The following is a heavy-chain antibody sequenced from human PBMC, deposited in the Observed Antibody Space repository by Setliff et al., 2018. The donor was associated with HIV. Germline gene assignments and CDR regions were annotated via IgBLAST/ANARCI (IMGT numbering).Heavy chain of an antibody. CDR3: ARHLRWELPYYFDY. D-gene: IGHD1-26*01. CDR2: MYHSGST. V-gene: IGHV4-31*03. Sequence: SETLSLTCTVSGGSISSGGYYWSWIRQHPGKGLEWIGYMYHSGSTHYNPSLKSRVTISVDTSNNQFSLKLSSVTAADTAVYYCARHLRWELPYYFDYWGQGTLVTVSS. J-gene: IGHJ4*02. CDR1: GGSISSGGYY.